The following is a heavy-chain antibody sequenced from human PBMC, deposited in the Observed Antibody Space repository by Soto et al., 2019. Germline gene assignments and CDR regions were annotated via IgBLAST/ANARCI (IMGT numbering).Heavy chain of an antibody. CDR1: GYGFTTSG. J-gene: IGHJ4*02. CDR3: ARGRYGAY. D-gene: IGHD3-10*01. Sequence: QVHLVQSGAEVKKPWASGTVSCKGSGYGFTTSGITWVRPAPGQGLEWMAWISAHNGNTNYAQKIQGRVTVTSDTSTSTSYMELRSLRSDDTAVYYWARGRYGAYWGQGALFTVSS. V-gene: IGHV1-18*01. CDR2: ISAHNGNT.